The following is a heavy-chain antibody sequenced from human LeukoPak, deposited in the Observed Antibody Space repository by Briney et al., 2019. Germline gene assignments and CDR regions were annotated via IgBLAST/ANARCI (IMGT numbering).Heavy chain of an antibody. Sequence: ASVKGSSKASGYTFTNYAISWVRQAPGQGLEWMGWINSYNVNTNYAQKLQGRVTMTTDTSTSTAYMELRSLRSDDTAVYYCARDGTYDDSGNWFDPWGQGTLVTVSS. V-gene: IGHV1-18*01. CDR2: INSYNVNT. CDR3: ARDGTYDDSGNWFDP. D-gene: IGHD4-17*01. J-gene: IGHJ5*02. CDR1: GYTFTNYA.